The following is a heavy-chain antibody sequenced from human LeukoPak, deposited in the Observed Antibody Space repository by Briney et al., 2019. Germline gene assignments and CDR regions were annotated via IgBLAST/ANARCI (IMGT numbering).Heavy chain of an antibody. CDR2: MNPNSGNT. CDR3: ARGPRSSPADV. J-gene: IGHJ6*04. V-gene: IGHV1-8*02. CDR1: GGTFSSYA. Sequence: GASVKVSCKASGGTFSSYAISWVRQATGQGLEWMGWMNPNSGNTGYAQKFQGRVTMTRNTSISTAYMELSSLRSEDTAVYYCARGPRSSPADVWGKGTTVTVSS. D-gene: IGHD6-13*01.